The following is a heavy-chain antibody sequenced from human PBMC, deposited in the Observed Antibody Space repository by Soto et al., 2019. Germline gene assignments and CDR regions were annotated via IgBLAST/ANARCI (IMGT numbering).Heavy chain of an antibody. D-gene: IGHD1-26*01. CDR2: IIPIFGTA. V-gene: IGHV1-69*01. J-gene: IGHJ6*02. Sequence: QVQLVQSGAEVKKPGSSVKVSCKASGGTFSSYAISWVRQAPGQGLEWMGGIIPIFGTANYAQKFQGRVTITADESTSTAYMELSSLRSEDTAVYYCARKGEGELHVYYYYYYGMDVWGQGTTVTVSS. CDR3: ARKGEGELHVYYYYYYGMDV. CDR1: GGTFSSYA.